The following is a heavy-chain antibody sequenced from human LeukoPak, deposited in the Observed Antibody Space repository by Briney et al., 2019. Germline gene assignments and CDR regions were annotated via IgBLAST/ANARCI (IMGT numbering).Heavy chain of an antibody. Sequence: GASVKVSCKASVGTFSSYAISWVRQAPGQGLEWVGGIIPIFGTANYAQKFQGRVTITADESTSTAYMELSSLRSEDTAVYYCARFQESITITGGGLDPWGQGTLVTVSS. D-gene: IGHD3-3*01. J-gene: IGHJ5*02. V-gene: IGHV1-69*13. CDR3: ARFQESITITGGGLDP. CDR2: IIPIFGTA. CDR1: VGTFSSYA.